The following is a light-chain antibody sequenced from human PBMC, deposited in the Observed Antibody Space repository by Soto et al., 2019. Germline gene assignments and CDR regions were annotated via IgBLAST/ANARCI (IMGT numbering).Light chain of an antibody. V-gene: IGLV2-23*02. Sequence: QSALTQPASVSGSPGQSITISCTGTSSDVGAYNYVSWYQQHPGKAPKLMIYEVSNRPSGVSNRFSGSKSGNTASLTISGLQAEDEADYYCCSYAGSSTFYVFGTGTKVTVL. CDR3: CSYAGSSTFYV. CDR1: SSDVGAYNY. J-gene: IGLJ1*01. CDR2: EVS.